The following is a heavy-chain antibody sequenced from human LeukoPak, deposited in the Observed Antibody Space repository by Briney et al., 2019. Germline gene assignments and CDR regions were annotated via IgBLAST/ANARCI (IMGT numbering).Heavy chain of an antibody. CDR1: GFTFSSYA. CDR2: ISGSGGST. J-gene: IGHJ4*02. CDR3: AKLFNDYGDYYFDY. V-gene: IGHV3-23*01. D-gene: IGHD4-17*01. Sequence: GGSLRLSCAASGFTFSSYAMSWVRQAPGKGLEWVSAISGSGGSTYYADSVKGRFTISRDDSKNTLYLQMNSLRAEDTAVYYCAKLFNDYGDYYFDYWGQGTLVTVSS.